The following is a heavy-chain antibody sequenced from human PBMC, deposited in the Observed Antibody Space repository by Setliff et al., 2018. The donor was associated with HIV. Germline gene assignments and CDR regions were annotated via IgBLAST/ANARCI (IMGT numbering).Heavy chain of an antibody. CDR3: ARGFLRSRRRWFDP. CDR2: VYSSGNT. Sequence: SETLSLTCIVSGASISSQDWSWIRQPAGKGLEWIGRVYSSGNTNYNPSFKSRVTMSVDTSQNQFSLNLNSVTAADTAVYYCARGFLRSRRRWFDPWGQGTLVTVSS. CDR1: GASISSQD. V-gene: IGHV4-4*07. J-gene: IGHJ5*02. D-gene: IGHD4-17*01.